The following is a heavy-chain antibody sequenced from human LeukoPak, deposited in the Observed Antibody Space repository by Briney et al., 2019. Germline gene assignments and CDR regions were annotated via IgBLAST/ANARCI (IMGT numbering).Heavy chain of an antibody. Sequence: GGSLRLSCAASGFTFSSYAMHWVRQAPGKGLEWVAVISYDGSNKYYADSVKGRFTISRDNAKNSLYLQMNSLRAEDTAVYYCARGSYGDYDLFDYWGQGTLVTVSS. D-gene: IGHD4-17*01. J-gene: IGHJ4*02. CDR1: GFTFSSYA. V-gene: IGHV3-30*04. CDR3: ARGSYGDYDLFDY. CDR2: ISYDGSNK.